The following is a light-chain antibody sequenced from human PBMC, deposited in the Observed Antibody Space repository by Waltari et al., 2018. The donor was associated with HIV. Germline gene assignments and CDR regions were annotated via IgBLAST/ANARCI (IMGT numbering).Light chain of an antibody. V-gene: IGLV3-27*01. CDR3: YSAADNIGV. J-gene: IGLJ3*02. CDR2: KDS. Sequence: SYELTQPSSVSVSPGQTARITCTGAVVAKKYARWFQQKPGQALVLVIYKDSERPSGIPERFSGSSSGTTVTLTISGAQVEDEADYYCYSAADNIGVFGGGTKLTVL. CDR1: VVAKKY.